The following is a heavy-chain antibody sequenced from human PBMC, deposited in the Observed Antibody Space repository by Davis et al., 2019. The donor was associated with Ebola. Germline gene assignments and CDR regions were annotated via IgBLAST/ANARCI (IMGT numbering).Heavy chain of an antibody. Sequence: SVKVSCKASGGTFSSYAISWVRQAPGQGLEWMGGNIPIFGTANYAQKLQDRVTMTTDTSTSTAYMELRSLRSDDTAVYYCARGPDYGDYAPLYYYYGMDVWGQGTTVTVSS. CDR3: ARGPDYGDYAPLYYYYGMDV. V-gene: IGHV1-69*05. CDR2: NIPIFGTA. J-gene: IGHJ6*02. CDR1: GGTFSSYA. D-gene: IGHD4-17*01.